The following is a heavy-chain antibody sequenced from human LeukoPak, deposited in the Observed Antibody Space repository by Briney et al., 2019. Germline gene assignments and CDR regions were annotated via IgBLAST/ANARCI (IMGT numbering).Heavy chain of an antibody. V-gene: IGHV3-74*01. J-gene: IGHJ4*02. Sequence: PGGSLRLSCVVSGFTFSNYWMHWVRQPPGKGLVWVSRISSDGRYTSYADSVKGRFTISRDNAKNTLYLQMNSLRAEDTAVYYCARVYDISTGLGEFDYWGQGTLVTVSS. CDR1: GFTFSNYW. D-gene: IGHD3-9*01. CDR2: ISSDGRYT. CDR3: ARVYDISTGLGEFDY.